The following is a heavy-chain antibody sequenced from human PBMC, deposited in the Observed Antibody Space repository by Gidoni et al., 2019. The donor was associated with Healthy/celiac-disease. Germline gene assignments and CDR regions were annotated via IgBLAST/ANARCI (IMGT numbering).Heavy chain of an antibody. D-gene: IGHD3-9*01. CDR3: AHRSNDILTGYYNFDY. Sequence: QITLTESGPTLVKPTQTLTLTSTFPGFSLSTSGVDVGWIRHPPGKALEWLALIYWNDDKRYSPSLKSRLTITKDTSKNQVVLTMTNMDPVDTATYYCAHRSNDILTGYYNFDYWGQGTLVTVSS. CDR2: IYWNDDK. CDR1: GFSLSTSGVD. J-gene: IGHJ4*02. V-gene: IGHV2-5*01.